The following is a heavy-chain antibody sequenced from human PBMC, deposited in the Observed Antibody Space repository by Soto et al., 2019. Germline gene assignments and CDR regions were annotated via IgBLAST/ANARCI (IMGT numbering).Heavy chain of an antibody. D-gene: IGHD5-18*01. J-gene: IGHJ4*02. CDR1: GYSFTNYC. CDR3: ARQDYNYAYFDF. V-gene: IGHV5-51*01. CDR2: IYPGDSDT. Sequence: PGESLKISCNGSGYSFTNYCIGLVRQMPGKGLEWMWIIYPGDSDTRYSPSFQGQVIISVDQSISTAYLQWSSLQASDTAMYYCARQDYNYAYFDFWGQGTLVTVSS.